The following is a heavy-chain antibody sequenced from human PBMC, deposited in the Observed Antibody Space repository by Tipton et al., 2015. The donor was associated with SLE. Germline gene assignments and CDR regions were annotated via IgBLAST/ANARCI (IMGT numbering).Heavy chain of an antibody. Sequence: LRLSCAVYGGSFSGYYWSWIRQPPGKGLEWIGEINHSGSTNYNPSLKSRVTISVDTSKNQFSLKLSSVTAADTAVYYCARPGGSERGAFDIWGQGTMVTVSS. CDR1: GGSFSGYY. J-gene: IGHJ3*02. CDR3: ARPGGSERGAFDI. V-gene: IGHV4-34*01. D-gene: IGHD3-16*01. CDR2: INHSGST.